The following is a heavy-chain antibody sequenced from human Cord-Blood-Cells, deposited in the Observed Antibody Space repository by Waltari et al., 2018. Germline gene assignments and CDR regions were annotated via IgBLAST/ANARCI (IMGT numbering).Heavy chain of an antibody. D-gene: IGHD3-3*01. CDR3: ARDRGTIFGVVINY. CDR2: TNPNSGGT. Sequence: QVQLVQSGAEVKKPGASVKVSCKASGYTFTGYYMHWVRQAPGQGLEWMGWTNPNSGGTNDAQKFQGRFTMTRDTSISTAYMELSRLRSDDTAVYYCARDRGTIFGVVINYWGQGTLVTVSS. V-gene: IGHV1-2*02. CDR1: GYTFTGYY. J-gene: IGHJ4*02.